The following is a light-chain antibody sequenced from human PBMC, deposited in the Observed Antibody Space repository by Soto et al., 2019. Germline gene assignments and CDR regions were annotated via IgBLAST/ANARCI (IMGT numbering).Light chain of an antibody. CDR2: GPS. CDR3: QQLDNWLQVWP. Sequence: EIVMTQSPATLSVAPGERATLSCRASQTIGTKLAWYQQQPGQPPRLLFFGPSTRATGVPSRFSGSGSGTESTLTISSLHSEDFAVYYCQQLDNWLQVWPFGQGTKVDVK. CDR1: QTIGTK. J-gene: IGKJ1*01. V-gene: IGKV3-15*01.